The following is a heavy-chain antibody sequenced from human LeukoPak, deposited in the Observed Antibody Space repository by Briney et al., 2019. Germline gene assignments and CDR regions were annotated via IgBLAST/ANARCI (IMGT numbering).Heavy chain of an antibody. CDR2: ISYSSSTI. CDR1: GFTFSSYS. Sequence: GGSLRLSCAASGFTFSSYSMNWVRQAPGKGLEWVSYISYSSSTIYYADSVKGQFTISRDNAKNSLYLQMNSLRDEDTAVYYCARDERAGSGWYFVYWGQGTLVTVSS. CDR3: ARDERAGSGWYFVY. D-gene: IGHD6-19*01. V-gene: IGHV3-48*02. J-gene: IGHJ4*02.